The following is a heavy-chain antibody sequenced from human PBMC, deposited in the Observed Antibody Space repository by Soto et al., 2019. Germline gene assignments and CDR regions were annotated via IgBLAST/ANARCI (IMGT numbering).Heavy chain of an antibody. J-gene: IGHJ5*01. CDR1: GFNLSSNS. CDR2: IHSDANT. Sequence: PGESLRLSCAASGFNLSSNSMNWVRQAPGKGLEWLSLIHSDANTKYADSVKGRFTISRDSFENTVYLQMNSLRAEDTAVYYCARHVWLESWGQGTLVNVSS. CDR3: ARHVWLES. V-gene: IGHV3-53*01.